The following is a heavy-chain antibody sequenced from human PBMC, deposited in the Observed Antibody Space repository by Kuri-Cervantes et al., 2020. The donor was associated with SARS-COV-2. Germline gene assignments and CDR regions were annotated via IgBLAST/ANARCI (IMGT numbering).Heavy chain of an antibody. V-gene: IGHV4-34*01. CDR3: ARCAVDTAMVPARNWFDP. CDR1: GGSFSGYY. CDR2: IYHSGST. D-gene: IGHD5-18*01. Sequence: SETLSLTCAVYGGSFSGYYWSWIRQPPGKGLEWIGSIYHSGSTYYNPSLKSRVTISVDTSKNQFSLKLSSVTAADTAVYYCARCAVDTAMVPARNWFDPWGQGTLVTVSS. J-gene: IGHJ5*02.